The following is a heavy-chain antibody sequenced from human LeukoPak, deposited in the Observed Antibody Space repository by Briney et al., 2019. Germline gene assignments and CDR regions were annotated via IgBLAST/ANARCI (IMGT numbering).Heavy chain of an antibody. CDR1: GGSISSGGYY. CDR3: ARGVSSVYAYYFDY. Sequence: SETLSLTCTVSGGSISSGGYYWSWIRQPPGKGLEWIGYIYYSGSTNYNPSLKSRVTISVDTSKNQFSLKLSSVTAADTAVYYCARGVSSVYAYYFDYWGQGTLVTVSS. CDR2: IYYSGST. V-gene: IGHV4-61*08. J-gene: IGHJ4*02. D-gene: IGHD2-15*01.